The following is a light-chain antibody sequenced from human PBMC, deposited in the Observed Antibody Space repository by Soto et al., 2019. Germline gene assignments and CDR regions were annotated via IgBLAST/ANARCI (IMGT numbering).Light chain of an antibody. Sequence: DIQMTQSPSTLSASVGDRVTITCRASQSINNWLAWYQQKPGKAPNLLIYKASNLESGVPSRFSGSGSGTEFTLTISSLQPDDFATDYCQQYNDYSWTFGQGTKVEIK. V-gene: IGKV1-5*03. CDR2: KAS. CDR1: QSINNW. J-gene: IGKJ1*01. CDR3: QQYNDYSWT.